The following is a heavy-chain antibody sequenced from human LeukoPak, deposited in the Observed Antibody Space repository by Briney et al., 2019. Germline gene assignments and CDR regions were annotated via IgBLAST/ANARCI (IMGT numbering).Heavy chain of an antibody. J-gene: IGHJ4*02. D-gene: IGHD1/OR15-1a*01. CDR1: GFTFSSYA. CDR3: ARDPLGTPNYYFDY. Sequence: GGSLRLSCAASGFTFSSYAMHWVRQAPGKGLEWVAVISYDGSNKYYADSVKGRFTISRDNSKNTLYLQMNSLRAEDTAVYYCARDPLGTPNYYFDYWGQGTLVTVSS. CDR2: ISYDGSNK. V-gene: IGHV3-30*04.